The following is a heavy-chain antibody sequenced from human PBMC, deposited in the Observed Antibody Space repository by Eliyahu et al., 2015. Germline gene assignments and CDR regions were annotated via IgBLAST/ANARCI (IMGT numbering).Heavy chain of an antibody. D-gene: IGHD6-19*01. V-gene: IGHV1-18*01. CDR1: GYXFTSYG. CDR2: ISAYNGNT. CDR3: ARGYSSGWYGGWFDP. J-gene: IGHJ5*02. Sequence: QVQLVQSGAEVKKPGASXKVSCKASGYXFTSYGISWXRQAPGQGLEWMGWISAYNGNTNYAQKLQGRVTMTTDTSTSTAYMELRSLRSDDTAVYYCARGYSSGWYGGWFDPWGQGTLVTVSS.